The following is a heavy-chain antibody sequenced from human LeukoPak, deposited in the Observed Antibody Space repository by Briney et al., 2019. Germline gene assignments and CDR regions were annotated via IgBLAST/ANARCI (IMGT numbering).Heavy chain of an antibody. CDR1: GYTFTNCA. D-gene: IGHD3-22*01. CDR3: ARDPNHYYDSSGYYGDY. V-gene: IGHV7-4-1*02. Sequence: ASVTVSCKASGYTFTNCAMNWVRQAPGQGLEWMGWINTNTGNPTYAQGFTGRFVFSLDTSVSTAYLQISSLKAEDTAVYYCARDPNHYYDSSGYYGDYWGQGTLVTVSS. J-gene: IGHJ4*02. CDR2: INTNTGNP.